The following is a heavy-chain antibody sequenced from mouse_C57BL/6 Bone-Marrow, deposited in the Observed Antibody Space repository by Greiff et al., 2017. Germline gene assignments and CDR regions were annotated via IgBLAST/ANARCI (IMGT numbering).Heavy chain of an antibody. Sequence: QVQLQQPGAELVKPGASVKLSCKASGYTFTSYWMHWVKQRPGRGLEWIGRIAPNSGGTKYNEKFKSKATLTVDKPSSTAYMQLSSLTSEDSAVYYCVRQLRLPTSYYAMDYWGQGTSGTVSS. D-gene: IGHD3-2*02. V-gene: IGHV1-72*01. CDR1: GYTFTSYW. CDR3: VRQLRLPTSYYAMDY. CDR2: IAPNSGGT. J-gene: IGHJ4*01.